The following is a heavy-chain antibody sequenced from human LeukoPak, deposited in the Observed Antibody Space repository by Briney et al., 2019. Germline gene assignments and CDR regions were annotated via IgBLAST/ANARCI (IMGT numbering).Heavy chain of an antibody. CDR2: IYYSGST. J-gene: IGHJ4*02. D-gene: IGHD3-3*01. Sequence: SETLSLTCTVSGGSISGYYWSWVRQPPGKGLEWIGYIYYSGSTNYNPSLKSRVTISVDTSKNQFSLKLSSVTAADTAVYYCARTIFGVVMYFDYWGQGTLVTVSS. CDR1: GGSISGYY. V-gene: IGHV4-59*01. CDR3: ARTIFGVVMYFDY.